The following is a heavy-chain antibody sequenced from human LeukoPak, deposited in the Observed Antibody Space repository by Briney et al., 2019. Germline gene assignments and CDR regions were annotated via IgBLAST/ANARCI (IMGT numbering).Heavy chain of an antibody. Sequence: PSETLSLTCAVSGGSISSGGYSWSWIRQPPGKGLEWIGYIYHSGSTYYNPSFKSRVTISVDRSKNQFSLKLSSVTAADTAVYYCARGWDGFGELFNWFDPWGQGTLVTVSS. CDR3: ARGWDGFGELFNWFDP. CDR2: IYHSGST. V-gene: IGHV4-30-2*01. CDR1: GGSISSGGYS. J-gene: IGHJ5*02. D-gene: IGHD3-10*01.